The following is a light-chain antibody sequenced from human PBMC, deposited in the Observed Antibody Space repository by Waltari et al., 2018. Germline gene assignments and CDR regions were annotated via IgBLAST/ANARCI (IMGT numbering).Light chain of an antibody. CDR2: WAS. J-gene: IGKJ3*01. V-gene: IGKV4-1*01. Sequence: DIVMTQSPDSLAVSLGERVSLNCKSSQSIFHASNNQHYLAWYQQKAGQPPTLHIYWASSREFGVPKRFSGTGSGTDFTLTSSSLEAEDVAIYFCQQYYSMPLTFGPGTTVEI. CDR1: QSIFHASNNQHY. CDR3: QQYYSMPLT.